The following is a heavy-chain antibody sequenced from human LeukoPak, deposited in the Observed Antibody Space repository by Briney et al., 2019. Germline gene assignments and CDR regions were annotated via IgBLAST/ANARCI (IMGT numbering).Heavy chain of an antibody. D-gene: IGHD6-19*01. CDR2: IYYSGST. J-gene: IGHJ4*02. CDR3: ARRSFSAVAGAFDY. V-gene: IGHV4-59*08. Sequence: PSETLSLTCTVSGGSISGYYWSWIRQPPGKGPEWIGYIYYSGSTNYNPSLKSRVTISVDTSKNQFSLKMNSVTAADTAVYYCARRSFSAVAGAFDYWGQGTLVTVSS. CDR1: GGSISGYY.